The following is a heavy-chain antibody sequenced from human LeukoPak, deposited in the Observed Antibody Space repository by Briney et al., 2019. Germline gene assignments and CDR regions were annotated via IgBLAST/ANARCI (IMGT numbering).Heavy chain of an antibody. CDR3: TRDGAGIVVDDFDY. CDR2: ISSSSSYI. D-gene: IGHD3-22*01. V-gene: IGHV3-21*01. CDR1: GFTFSSYS. J-gene: IGHJ4*02. Sequence: GGSLRLSCAASGFTFSSYSMNWVRQAPGKGLEWVSSISSSSSYIYYADSVKGRFTISRDNAKNSLYLQMNSLRAEDTAVYYCTRDGAGIVVDDFDYWGQGTLDTVSS.